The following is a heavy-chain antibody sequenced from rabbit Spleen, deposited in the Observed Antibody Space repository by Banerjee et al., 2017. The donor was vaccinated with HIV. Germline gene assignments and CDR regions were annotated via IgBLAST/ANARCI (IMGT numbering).Heavy chain of an antibody. Sequence: QSLEESGGDLVKPGASLTLTCTASGFTISISDWIYWVRQDPGKGLEWIACINTYTGKSDYASWATGRFTISRTSSITVTLQMTSLTAADTATYFCARDLIGIIGWNFYLWGQGTLVTVS. CDR3: ARDLIGIIGWNFYL. J-gene: IGHJ4*01. CDR2: INTYTGKS. D-gene: IGHD1-1*01. CDR1: GFTISISDW. V-gene: IGHV1S40*01.